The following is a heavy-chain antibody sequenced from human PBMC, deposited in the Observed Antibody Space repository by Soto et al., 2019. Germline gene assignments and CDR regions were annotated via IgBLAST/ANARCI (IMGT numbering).Heavy chain of an antibody. Sequence: ASVKVSCKPSGYTFTGYYIHWVRQAPGQGLEWMGWINPNSGATNYALKFQGRVTMTRDTSISAAYMELNSLTSDDTAVYYCARSRLTDYSIDYWGQGTLVTVSS. J-gene: IGHJ4*02. CDR3: ARSRLTDYSIDY. CDR1: GYTFTGYY. CDR2: INPNSGAT. V-gene: IGHV1-2*02. D-gene: IGHD4-4*01.